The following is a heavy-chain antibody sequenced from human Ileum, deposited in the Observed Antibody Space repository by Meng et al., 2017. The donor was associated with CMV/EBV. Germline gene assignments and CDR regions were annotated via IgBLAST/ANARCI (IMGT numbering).Heavy chain of an antibody. CDR1: GLSFRRYG. CDR2: IISDESNS. J-gene: IGHJ4*02. Sequence: SSAACGLSFRRYGIHWVRQAPGKGLVWLSRIISDESNSIYADSVKGRFTISRDNARNTLYLQMNSLRAEDTAVYFCTTGGENYYAYWGQGTLVTVSS. CDR3: TTGGENYYAY. D-gene: IGHD2-21*01. V-gene: IGHV3-74*01.